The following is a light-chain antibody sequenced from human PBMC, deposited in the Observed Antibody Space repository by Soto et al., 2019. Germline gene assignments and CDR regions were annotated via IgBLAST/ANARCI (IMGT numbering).Light chain of an antibody. CDR3: SSYSSTSTPWV. Sequence: QSVLTQPASVSGSPGQSITISCTGTSSDVGTYNFVSWYQQHPGKAPKLMIYEVSSRPSGVSNRFSGSKSGNTASLTISGLQAGDEADYYCSSYSSTSTPWVFGGGTKLTVL. CDR1: SSDVGTYNF. J-gene: IGLJ3*02. V-gene: IGLV2-14*01. CDR2: EVS.